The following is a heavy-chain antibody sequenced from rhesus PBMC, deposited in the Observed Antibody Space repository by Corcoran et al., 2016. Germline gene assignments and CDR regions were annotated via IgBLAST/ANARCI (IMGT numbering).Heavy chain of an antibody. V-gene: IGHV4S7*01. J-gene: IGHJ4*01. Sequence: QVQLQESGPGLVKPSETLSLTCAVSGGSISGGYGWSWIRQPPGKGLEWIGHIFCSIGSTYYNPSLKSRVTISRDSSKNQFSLKLSSVTAADTAVYYCARQSTAAAGHDYWDQGVLVTVYS. CDR2: IFCSIGST. CDR1: GGSISGGYG. CDR3: ARQSTAAAGHDY. D-gene: IGHD6-25*01.